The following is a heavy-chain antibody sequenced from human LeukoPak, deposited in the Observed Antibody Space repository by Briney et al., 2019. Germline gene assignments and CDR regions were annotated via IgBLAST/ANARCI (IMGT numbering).Heavy chain of an antibody. J-gene: IGHJ4*02. CDR1: GYSFTSYW. CDR3: AITYYYDSSGYSPFDY. CDR2: IYPGDSDT. Sequence: GESLKISGKGSGYSFTSYWIGWVRPMPGKGLEWMGIIYPGDSDTRYSPSFQGQVTISADKSISTAYLQWSSLKASDTTMYYCAITYYYDSSGYSPFDYWGQGTLVTVSS. D-gene: IGHD3-22*01. V-gene: IGHV5-51*01.